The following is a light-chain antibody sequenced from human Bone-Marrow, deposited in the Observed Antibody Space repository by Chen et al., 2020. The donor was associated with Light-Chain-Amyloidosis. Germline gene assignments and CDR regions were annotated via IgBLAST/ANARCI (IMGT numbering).Light chain of an antibody. CDR1: SSNIGSNY. CDR3: AAWDDSLSALYV. J-gene: IGLJ1*01. CDR2: RNN. Sequence: QSVLTQPPSASGTPGQRVTISCSGSSSNIGSNYVYWYQQHPGTAPKLRIYRNNQRPSGVPERFSGSRSGTSASLAISGLRSEDEADYYCAAWDDSLSALYVFGTGTKVTVL. V-gene: IGLV1-47*01.